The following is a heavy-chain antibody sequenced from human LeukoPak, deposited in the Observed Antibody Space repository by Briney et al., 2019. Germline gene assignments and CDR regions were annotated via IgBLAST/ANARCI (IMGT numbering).Heavy chain of an antibody. CDR2: IIPIFGTA. Sequence: SVKVSCKASGGTFSNYAISWVRQAPGQGLEWMGGIIPIFGTANYAQKFQGRVTITADESTSTAYMELSSLRSEDTAVYYCARGAYYYDSSGYYYSYGMDVWGQGTTVTVSS. J-gene: IGHJ6*02. CDR3: ARGAYYYDSSGYYYSYGMDV. V-gene: IGHV1-69*13. D-gene: IGHD3-22*01. CDR1: GGTFSNYA.